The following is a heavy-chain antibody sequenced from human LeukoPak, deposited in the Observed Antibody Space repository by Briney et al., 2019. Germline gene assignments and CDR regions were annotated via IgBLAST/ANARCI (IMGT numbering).Heavy chain of an antibody. Sequence: SETLSLTCTVSGGSISSYYWSWIRQPAGKGLEWIGRIYSSGSTNYNPSLKSRVTMSVDTSKNQFSLKLSSVTAADTAVYYCARHGFGDGPYYDILTDAFDIWGQGTMVTVSS. V-gene: IGHV4-4*07. CDR3: ARHGFGDGPYYDILTDAFDI. CDR1: GGSISSYY. D-gene: IGHD3-9*01. CDR2: IYSSGST. J-gene: IGHJ3*02.